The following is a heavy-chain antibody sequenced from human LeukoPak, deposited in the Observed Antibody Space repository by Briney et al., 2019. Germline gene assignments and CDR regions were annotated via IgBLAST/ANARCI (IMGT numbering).Heavy chain of an antibody. CDR1: GYTFTGFY. V-gene: IGHV1-2*02. D-gene: IGHD2-2*02. CDR2: INPNSGGT. Sequence: ASVKVSCKASGYTFTGFYMNWVRQAPGQGLEWMGSINPNSGGTNYAQKFQGRVTMTEDTSTDTAYMELSSLRSEDTAVYYCATAPLGYCSSTSCYNAFDIWGQGTMVTVSS. J-gene: IGHJ3*02. CDR3: ATAPLGYCSSTSCYNAFDI.